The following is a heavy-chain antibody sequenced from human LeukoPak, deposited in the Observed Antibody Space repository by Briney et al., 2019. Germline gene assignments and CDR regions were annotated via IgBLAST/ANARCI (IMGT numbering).Heavy chain of an antibody. CDR3: ARGAEISSGWYLRYNWFDP. J-gene: IGHJ5*02. D-gene: IGHD6-19*01. CDR1: GYTFTNYY. CDR2: SNASGGST. Sequence: ASVKVSCKASGYTFTNYYIDWVRQAPGQWLELMGISNASGGSTNYAQNFQGRVTMTRDTSTSTVYMELSSLRSEDTAVYYCARGAEISSGWYLRYNWFDPWGQGTLVTVSS. V-gene: IGHV1-46*01.